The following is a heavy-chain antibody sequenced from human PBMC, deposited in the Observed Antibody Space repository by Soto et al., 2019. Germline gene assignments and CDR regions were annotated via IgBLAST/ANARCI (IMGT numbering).Heavy chain of an antibody. CDR1: GYTFTSYG. Sequence: QVQLVQSGAEVKKPGASVKVSCKASGYTFTSYGISWVRQAPGQGLEWMGWISAYNGNTNYAQKLQGRVTMTTDTYTSTADMELRSLRSDDTAVYYCARANVLLWFGELFPFDYWGQGTLVTVSS. V-gene: IGHV1-18*01. CDR2: ISAYNGNT. D-gene: IGHD3-10*01. CDR3: ARANVLLWFGELFPFDY. J-gene: IGHJ4*02.